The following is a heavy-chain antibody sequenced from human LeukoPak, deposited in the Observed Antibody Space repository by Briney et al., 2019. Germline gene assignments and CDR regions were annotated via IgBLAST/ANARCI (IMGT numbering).Heavy chain of an antibody. D-gene: IGHD6-19*01. CDR1: GFTFSDHY. CDR2: TRNKANSYTT. V-gene: IGHV3-72*01. Sequence: AGGSLRLSCAASGFTFSDHYMDWVRQAPGKGLEWVGRTRNKANSYTTEYAASVKGRFTISRDDSRNSLYLQMNSLKTEDTAVYYCARGANSDWSIGPFDYWGQGTLVTVSS. CDR3: ARGANSDWSIGPFDY. J-gene: IGHJ4*02.